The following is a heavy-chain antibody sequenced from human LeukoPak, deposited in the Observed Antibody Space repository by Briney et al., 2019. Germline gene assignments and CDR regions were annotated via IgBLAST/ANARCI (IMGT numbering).Heavy chain of an antibody. V-gene: IGHV4-59*08. CDR3: ARQEAVTATNFYGMDV. Sequence: SETLSLTCTVSGGSISSYYWSWIRQPPGKGLEWIGYIYYSGSTNYNPSLKSRVTISVDTSKNQFSLKLSSMTAADTAVYYCARQEAVTATNFYGMDVWGQGTTVTVSS. CDR1: GGSISSYY. D-gene: IGHD2-21*02. J-gene: IGHJ6*02. CDR2: IYYSGST.